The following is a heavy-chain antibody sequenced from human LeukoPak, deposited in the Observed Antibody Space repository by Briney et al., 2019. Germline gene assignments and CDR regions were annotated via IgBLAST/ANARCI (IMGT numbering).Heavy chain of an antibody. CDR3: ASARQWYYYGSGATHNWFDP. Sequence: SETLSLTCTVSGGSISSGDYYWSWIPQPPGQGLEWIGYIYYSGSTYYNPSLKSRVTISVDTSKNQFSLKLSSVTAADTAVYYCASARQWYYYGSGATHNWFDPWGQGTLVTVSS. J-gene: IGHJ5*02. V-gene: IGHV4-30-4*01. CDR1: GGSISSGDYY. CDR2: IYYSGST. D-gene: IGHD3-10*01.